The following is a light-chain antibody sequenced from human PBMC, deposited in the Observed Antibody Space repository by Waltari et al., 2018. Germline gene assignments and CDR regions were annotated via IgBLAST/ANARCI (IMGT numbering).Light chain of an antibody. CDR2: WAS. Sequence: DIVMTQSPDSLAVSLGGRATINCKSSRSVLDTSKNKNFLAWYQLKPGQSPKLLIYWASTRESGVPDRFSASVSGTDFTLTIRSLQAEDVAIYSCQQYYAAPYTFGQGTKVEIK. J-gene: IGKJ2*01. CDR3: QQYYAAPYT. V-gene: IGKV4-1*01. CDR1: RSVLDTSKNKNF.